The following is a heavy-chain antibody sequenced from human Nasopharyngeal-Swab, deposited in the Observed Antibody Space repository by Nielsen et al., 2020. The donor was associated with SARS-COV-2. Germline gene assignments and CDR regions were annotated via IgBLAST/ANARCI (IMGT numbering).Heavy chain of an antibody. CDR3: AKDFNVDTAMVTYYYGMDV. V-gene: IGHV3-9*01. Sequence: SLKISCVASGFTFDDYAMHWVRQAPGKGLEWVSGISWNSGTTGYADSVKGRFTISRDNAKSSLYLQMNSLRAEDTALYYCAKDFNVDTAMVTYYYGMDVWGQGTTVTVSS. CDR1: GFTFDDYA. D-gene: IGHD5-18*01. CDR2: ISWNSGTT. J-gene: IGHJ6*02.